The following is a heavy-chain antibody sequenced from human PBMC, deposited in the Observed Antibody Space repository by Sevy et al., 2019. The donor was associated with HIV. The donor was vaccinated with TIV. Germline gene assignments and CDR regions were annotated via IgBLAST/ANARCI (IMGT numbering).Heavy chain of an antibody. CDR3: ARGRDDIVVAPAVRLYYQNGMDV. V-gene: IGHV1-69*13. D-gene: IGHD2-2*01. J-gene: IGHJ6*02. CDR1: GGTFSRHA. Sequence: ASVKVSCKASGGTFSRHAISWVRQAPGQRLEWMGGIIPIFGRGNYAQQFQGRVTITADESTSTAYMELSSQRSDDTAVYYCARGRDDIVVAPAVRLYYQNGMDVWGQGTTVTVSS. CDR2: IIPIFGRG.